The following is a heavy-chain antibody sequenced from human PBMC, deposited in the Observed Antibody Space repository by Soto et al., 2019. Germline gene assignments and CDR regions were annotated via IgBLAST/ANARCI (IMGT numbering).Heavy chain of an antibody. CDR1: GYTFTSYY. J-gene: IGHJ1*01. CDR2: INPSGGST. Sequence: ASVKVSCKASGYTFTSYYMHWVRQAPGQGLEWMGIINPSGGSTSYAQKFQGRVTMTRDTSTSTVYMELSSLRSEDTAVYYCARGNKADPTVAQITEYFQHWGQGTLVTVSS. CDR3: ARGNKADPTVAQITEYFQH. V-gene: IGHV1-46*01. D-gene: IGHD4-17*01.